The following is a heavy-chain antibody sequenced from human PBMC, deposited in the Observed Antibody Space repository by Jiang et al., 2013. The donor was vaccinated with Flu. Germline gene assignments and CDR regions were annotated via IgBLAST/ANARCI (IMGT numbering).Heavy chain of an antibody. CDR3: ARVGAADPYYFDF. J-gene: IGHJ4*02. CDR2: IFYNGNT. Sequence: EWIGYIFYNGNTYYNPSLRSRIAISTDMSKNQFSLRLSSVTAADTAVYYCARVGAADPYYFDFWGQGTLVTVSS. V-gene: IGHV4-30-4*01. D-gene: IGHD3-10*01.